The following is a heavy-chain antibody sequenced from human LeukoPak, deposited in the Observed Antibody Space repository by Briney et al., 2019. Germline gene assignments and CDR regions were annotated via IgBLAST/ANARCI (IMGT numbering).Heavy chain of an antibody. CDR1: GFTFSSYW. CDR2: INSDGSST. V-gene: IGHV3-74*01. J-gene: IGHJ4*02. D-gene: IGHD1-1*01. CDR3: LLSRWNDFGFDY. Sequence: GGSLRLSCAASGFTFSSYWMNWVRQAPGKGLVWVSRINSDGSSTSYADSVKGRFTISRDNAKNTLYLQMNSLRAEDTAVYYCLLSRWNDFGFDYWGQGTLVTVSS.